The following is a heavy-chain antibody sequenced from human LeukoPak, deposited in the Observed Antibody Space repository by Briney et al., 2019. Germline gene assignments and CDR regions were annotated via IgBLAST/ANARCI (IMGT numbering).Heavy chain of an antibody. J-gene: IGHJ4*02. CDR3: ARQEDHDYGDYYVDY. Sequence: SETLSLTCTVSGGSIGSYYWSWIRQPPGKGLEWIGYIYYGGSTKYNPSLKSRVTISVDTSKNQFSLTPSSVTAADTAVYYCARQEDHDYGDYYVDYWGQGTLVTVSS. V-gene: IGHV4-59*08. D-gene: IGHD4-17*01. CDR1: GGSIGSYY. CDR2: IYYGGST.